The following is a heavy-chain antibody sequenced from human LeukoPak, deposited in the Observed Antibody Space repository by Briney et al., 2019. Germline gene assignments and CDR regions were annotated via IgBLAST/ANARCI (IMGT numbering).Heavy chain of an antibody. CDR3: ATYNRDGYNFAFQH. D-gene: IGHD5-24*01. J-gene: IGHJ1*01. CDR2: IYYSGST. CDR1: GVSISSGGYY. Sequence: SETLSLTCTVSGVSISSGGYYWSWIRQHPGQGLEWNGYIYYSGSTYYNPSLKSRVTILLDTSKNQFSLKLSSVTAADTAVYYCATYNRDGYNFAFQHWGQGTLVTVSS. V-gene: IGHV4-31*03.